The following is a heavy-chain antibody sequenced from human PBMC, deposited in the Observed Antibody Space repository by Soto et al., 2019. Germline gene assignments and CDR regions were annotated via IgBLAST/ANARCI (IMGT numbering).Heavy chain of an antibody. Sequence: GGSLRLSCAASGFTFSNAWMSWVRQAPGKGLEWVGRIKSKTDGGTTDYAARVKGRFTISRDDSKNTLYLQMNSLKTEDTAVYYCTTLRGDFWSGYYRYYYYGMEVWGQGTTVTVSS. J-gene: IGHJ6*02. CDR3: TTLRGDFWSGYYRYYYYGMEV. D-gene: IGHD3-3*01. CDR2: IKSKTDGGTT. V-gene: IGHV3-15*01. CDR1: GFTFSNAW.